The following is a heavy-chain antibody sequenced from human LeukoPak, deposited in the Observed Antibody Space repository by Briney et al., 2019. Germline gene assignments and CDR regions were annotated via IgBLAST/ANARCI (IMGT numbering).Heavy chain of an antibody. D-gene: IGHD2-2*01. CDR3: ARRGALGYCSSTSCLRMTTRSYWFDP. Sequence: SETLSLTCTVSGGSINIYYWSWIRQPAGKGLEWIGRTYTSGSTNYNPSLKTRVTMSVDTSKNQFSLKLSSVTAADTAVYYCARRGALGYCSSTSCLRMTTRSYWFDPWGQGTLVTVSS. CDR1: GGSINIYY. V-gene: IGHV4-4*07. CDR2: TYTSGST. J-gene: IGHJ5*02.